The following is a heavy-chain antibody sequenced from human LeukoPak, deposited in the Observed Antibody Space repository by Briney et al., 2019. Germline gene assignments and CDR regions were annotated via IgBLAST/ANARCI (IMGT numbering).Heavy chain of an antibody. Sequence: GASVKVSCKASGGTFSSYAISWVRQAPGQGLEWMGWINPNSGGTNYAQKFQGRVTMTRDTSISTAYMELSRLRSDDTAVYYCARDEGDGYNKHFDYWGQGTLVTVSS. D-gene: IGHD5-24*01. CDR2: INPNSGGT. CDR3: ARDEGDGYNKHFDY. CDR1: GGTFSSYA. V-gene: IGHV1-2*02. J-gene: IGHJ4*02.